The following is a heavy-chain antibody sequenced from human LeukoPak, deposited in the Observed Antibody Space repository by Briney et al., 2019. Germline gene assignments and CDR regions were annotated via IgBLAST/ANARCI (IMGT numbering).Heavy chain of an antibody. CDR1: GGSFSGYY. V-gene: IGHV4-34*01. D-gene: IGHD3-9*01. Sequence: SETLSLTCAVYGGSFSGYYWSWIRQPPGKGLEWIGEINHSESTNYNPSLKSRVTISVDTSKNQFSLKLSSVTAADMAVYYCARGPLSNDILTGFWFDPWGQGTLVTVSS. CDR2: INHSEST. CDR3: ARGPLSNDILTGFWFDP. J-gene: IGHJ5*02.